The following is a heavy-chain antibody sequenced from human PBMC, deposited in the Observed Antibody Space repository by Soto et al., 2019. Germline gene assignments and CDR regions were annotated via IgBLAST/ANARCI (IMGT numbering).Heavy chain of an antibody. Sequence: QLQLQESGPGLVKPSETLSLTCTVSGGSISSSSYYWDWIRQPPGKGLEWIGSIYYSGSTYYNPSPQRRVTXXVXPXTNQFSLKLSSVTAADTAFYYCARRGIVGAATNHDYWGQGTLVTVSS. CDR2: IYYSGST. V-gene: IGHV4-39*01. D-gene: IGHD1-26*01. CDR1: GGSISSSSYY. CDR3: ARRGIVGAATNHDY. J-gene: IGHJ4*02.